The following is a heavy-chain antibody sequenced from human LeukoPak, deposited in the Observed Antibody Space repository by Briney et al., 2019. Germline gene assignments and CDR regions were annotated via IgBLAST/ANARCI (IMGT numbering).Heavy chain of an antibody. D-gene: IGHD3-10*01. Sequence: SETLSLTCAVYGGSFSGYYWSWLRQPPGKGLEWIGEINHSGSTNYNPSLKSRVTISVDTSKNQFSLKLSSVTAADTAVYYCASRNYYGSGSYNPWGQGTLVTVSS. CDR3: ASRNYYGSGSYNP. J-gene: IGHJ5*02. CDR1: GGSFSGYY. V-gene: IGHV4-34*01. CDR2: INHSGST.